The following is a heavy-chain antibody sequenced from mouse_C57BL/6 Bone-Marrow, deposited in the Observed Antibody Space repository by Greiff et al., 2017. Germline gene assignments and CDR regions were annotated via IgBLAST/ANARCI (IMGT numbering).Heavy chain of an antibody. Sequence: VQLQQPGAELVKPGASVKLSCKASGYTFTSYWMQWVKQRPGQGLEWIGEIDPSDSYTNYNQKFKGKATLTVDTSSSTAYMQLSSLTSEDSAVYYCARDGYYYFAYWGQGTTLTVSS. CDR3: ARDGYYYFAY. CDR2: IDPSDSYT. D-gene: IGHD2-3*01. V-gene: IGHV1-50*01. CDR1: GYTFTSYW. J-gene: IGHJ2*01.